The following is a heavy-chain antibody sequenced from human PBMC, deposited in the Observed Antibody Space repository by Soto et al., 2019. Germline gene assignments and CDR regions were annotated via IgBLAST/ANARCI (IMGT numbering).Heavy chain of an antibody. D-gene: IGHD3-22*01. CDR3: AVTMIVVVTDDAFDI. CDR1: GGTFSSYT. J-gene: IGHJ3*02. V-gene: IGHV1-69*02. Sequence: QVQLVQSGAEVKKPGSSVKVSCKASGGTFSSYTISWVRQAPGQGLEWMGRIIPILGIANYAQKFQGRVTITADKYTSTAYMELSSLRSEDTAVYYCAVTMIVVVTDDAFDIWGQGTMVTVSS. CDR2: IIPILGIA.